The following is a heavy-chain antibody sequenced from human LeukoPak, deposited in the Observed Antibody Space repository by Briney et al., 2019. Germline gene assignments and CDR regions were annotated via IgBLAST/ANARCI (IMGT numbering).Heavy chain of an antibody. CDR2: ISSSSYI. CDR1: GFTFSSYS. Sequence: AGGSLRLSCAASGFTFSSYSMNWVRQAPGKGLEWVSSISSSSYIYYADSVKGRFTISRDNAKNSLYLQMNSLRAEDTAVYYCARGHYDFWSGPYFDYWGQGTLVTVSS. J-gene: IGHJ4*02. V-gene: IGHV3-21*01. D-gene: IGHD3-3*01. CDR3: ARGHYDFWSGPYFDY.